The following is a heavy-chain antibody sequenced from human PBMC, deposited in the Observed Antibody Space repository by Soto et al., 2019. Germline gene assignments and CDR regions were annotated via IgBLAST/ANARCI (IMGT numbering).Heavy chain of an antibody. CDR3: ATHRGYFDL. Sequence: QVQLVESGGGVVQPGRSLRLSCVASGFTFSSSGMHWVRQTPGKGLEWVAVIWFDGSDKDYADSVKGRVTISRDNSKNTLYLDIHSLRADDTAVYYCATHRGYFDLWGRGTLVTVSS. CDR2: IWFDGSDK. J-gene: IGHJ2*01. V-gene: IGHV3-33*03. CDR1: GFTFSSSG.